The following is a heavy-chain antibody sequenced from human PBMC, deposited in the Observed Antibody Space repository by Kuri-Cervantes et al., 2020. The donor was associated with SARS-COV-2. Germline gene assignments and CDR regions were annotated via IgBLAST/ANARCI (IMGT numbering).Heavy chain of an antibody. D-gene: IGHD2-2*01. CDR2: IWYDGSNK. Sequence: GESLKISCAASGFTFSSYGMHWVRQAPGKGLEWVAVIWYDGSNKYYAVSVKGRFTISRDNSKNTLYLQMNSLRAEDTAVYYWARDLGYCSSTSCRYGMDVWGQGTTVTVSS. CDR3: ARDLGYCSSTSCRYGMDV. V-gene: IGHV3-33*08. CDR1: GFTFSSYG. J-gene: IGHJ6*02.